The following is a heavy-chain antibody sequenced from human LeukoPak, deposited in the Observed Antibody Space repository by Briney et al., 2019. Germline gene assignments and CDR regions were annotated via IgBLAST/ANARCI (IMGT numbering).Heavy chain of an antibody. CDR1: GFTFSSYA. J-gene: IGHJ4*02. V-gene: IGHV3-23*01. CDR2: ISGSGGST. CDR3: AKTEARKTDDYGDYLLGY. D-gene: IGHD4-17*01. Sequence: GSLRLSCAASGFTFSSYAMSWVRQAPGKGLEWVSAISGSGGSTYYADSVKGRFTISRDNSKNTLYLQMNSLRAEDTAVYYCAKTEARKTDDYGDYLLGYWGQGTLVTVSS.